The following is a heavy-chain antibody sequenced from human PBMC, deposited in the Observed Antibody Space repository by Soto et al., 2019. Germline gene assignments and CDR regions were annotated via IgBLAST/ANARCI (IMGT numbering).Heavy chain of an antibody. CDR2: INPNSGGT. Sequence: ASVKVSCKASGYTFTGYYMHWVRQAPGQGLEWMGWINPNSGGTNYAQKFQGWVTMTRDTSISTANMELSRLRSDDTAVYYCARDINYDILTGYYTDLGREDYYYGMDVWGQGTTVTVSS. V-gene: IGHV1-2*04. D-gene: IGHD3-9*01. J-gene: IGHJ6*02. CDR1: GYTFTGYY. CDR3: ARDINYDILTGYYTDLGREDYYYGMDV.